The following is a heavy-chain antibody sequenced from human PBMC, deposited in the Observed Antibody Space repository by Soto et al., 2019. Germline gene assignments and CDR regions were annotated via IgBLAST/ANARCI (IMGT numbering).Heavy chain of an antibody. Sequence: SQTLSLTCAISGNSVSRNRAAWNWIRQSPSRGLEWLGRTYYRSKWYNDYAVSVKSRITINPDTSKNQFSLQLNSVTPEDTAVYYCARRPGIAAAGAYGMDVWGQRTTVTVS. D-gene: IGHD6-13*01. V-gene: IGHV6-1*01. CDR3: ARRPGIAAAGAYGMDV. J-gene: IGHJ6*02. CDR2: TYYRSKWYN. CDR1: GNSVSRNRAA.